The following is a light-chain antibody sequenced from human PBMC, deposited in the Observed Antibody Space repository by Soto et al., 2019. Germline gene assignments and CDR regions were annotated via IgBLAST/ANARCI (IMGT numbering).Light chain of an antibody. J-gene: IGKJ1*01. CDR2: AAS. CDR1: QDIRTE. CDR3: LQDNSYPRT. V-gene: IGKV1-6*01. Sequence: AIPMTQSPSSLSASVGDRVTITCRASQDIRTELGWYQQKPGKAPRLLVYAASTLQGGVPSRFSGSGSGTDFTLTITSLQPDDFAVYYCLQDNSYPRTFGQGTNVEI.